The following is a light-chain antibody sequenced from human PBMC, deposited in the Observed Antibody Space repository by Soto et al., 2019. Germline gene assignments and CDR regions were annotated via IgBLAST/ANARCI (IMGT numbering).Light chain of an antibody. CDR3: QQRSNRPLT. CDR2: DAS. CDR1: QTVSRY. V-gene: IGKV3-11*01. Sequence: EFVLTQAPGTLSLSPGERATLSCRASQTVSRYLAWYQQKPGQAPRLLIYDASNRATGIPARFSGSGSGTDFSLTIGRLELEDFPVYYCQQRSNRPLTFGGGTKVDMK. J-gene: IGKJ4*01.